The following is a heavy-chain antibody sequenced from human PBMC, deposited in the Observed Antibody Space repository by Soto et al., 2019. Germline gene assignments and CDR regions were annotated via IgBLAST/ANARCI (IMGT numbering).Heavy chain of an antibody. CDR1: AYTFTAYQ. J-gene: IGHJ6*02. D-gene: IGHD3-9*01. V-gene: IGHV1-2*04. CDR3: ARRHSLTGRVVSYYARDV. Sequence: ASVKVSCKASAYTFTAYQVNWVRQAPGQGLEWVGWINPDTGDTNYAQRFQGWVTMTSDRSINTAYMELTRLRSDDTAVYYCARRHSLTGRVVSYYARDVWGQGTTVTDSS. CDR2: INPDTGDT.